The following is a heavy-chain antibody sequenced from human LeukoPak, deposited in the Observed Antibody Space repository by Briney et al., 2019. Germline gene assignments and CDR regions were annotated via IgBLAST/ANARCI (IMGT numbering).Heavy chain of an antibody. Sequence: PGRSLRLSCAASGFTFSSYGMHWVRQAPGKGLEWVAVISYDGSNKYYADSVKRRFTISRDNSKNTLYLQMNSLRAEDTAVYYCAKPPWDYYDSSGYYFDYWGQGTLVTVSS. CDR1: GFTFSSYG. CDR3: AKPPWDYYDSSGYYFDY. J-gene: IGHJ4*02. CDR2: ISYDGSNK. D-gene: IGHD3-22*01. V-gene: IGHV3-30*18.